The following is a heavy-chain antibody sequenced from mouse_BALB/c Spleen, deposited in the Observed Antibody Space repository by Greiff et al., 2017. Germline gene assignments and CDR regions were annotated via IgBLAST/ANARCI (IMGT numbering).Heavy chain of an antibody. CDR3: ARDLNYGSSYAMDY. D-gene: IGHD1-1*01. CDR2: ISDGGSYT. J-gene: IGHJ4*01. V-gene: IGHV5-4*02. CDR1: GFTFSDYY. Sequence: EVMLVESGGGLVKPGGSLKLSCAASGFTFSDYYMYWVRQTPEKRLEWVAIISDGGSYTYYPDSVKGRFTISRDNAKNNLYLQMSSLKSEDTAMYYCARDLNYGSSYAMDYWGQGTSVTVSS.